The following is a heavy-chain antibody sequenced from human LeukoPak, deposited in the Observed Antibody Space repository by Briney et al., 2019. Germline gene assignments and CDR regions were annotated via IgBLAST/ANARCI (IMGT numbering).Heavy chain of an antibody. V-gene: IGHV3-7*03. J-gene: IGHJ3*02. CDR2: IKQDGSEK. CDR1: GFTFSDYC. D-gene: IGHD6-19*01. CDR3: AKGRSGWYNEMGAFDI. Sequence: GGSLRLSCVASGFTFSDYCMSWVRQAPRKGLEWVANIKQDGSEKYYVDSVKGRFTISRDNAKNSLYLQMNSLRAEDTALYYCAKGRSGWYNEMGAFDIWGQGTMVTVSS.